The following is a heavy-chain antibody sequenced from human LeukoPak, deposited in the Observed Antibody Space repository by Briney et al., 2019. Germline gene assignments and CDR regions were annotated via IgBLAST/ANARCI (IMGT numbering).Heavy chain of an antibody. CDR1: GGSFGGYY. V-gene: IGHV4-34*01. Sequence: PSETLSLTCAVYGGSFGGYYWSWIRQPPGKGLDWIGEINDSGNTNYNPSLKSRVSISVDTSKNQFSLKLSSVTAADTAVYYCARTYYDRPVDYWGQGTLVTVSS. D-gene: IGHD3-16*01. CDR2: INDSGNT. J-gene: IGHJ4*02. CDR3: ARTYYDRPVDY.